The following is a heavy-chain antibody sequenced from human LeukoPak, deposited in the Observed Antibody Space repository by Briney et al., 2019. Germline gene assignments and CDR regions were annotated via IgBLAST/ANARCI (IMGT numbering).Heavy chain of an antibody. Sequence: GSSVKVSCKASGGTFSSYATSWVRQAPGQGLEWMGGIIPIFGTANYAQKFQGRVTITTDESTSTAYMELSSLRSEDTAVYYCAREAYYYGSGSPAMDVWGKGTTVTVSS. D-gene: IGHD3-10*01. CDR2: IIPIFGTA. CDR3: AREAYYYGSGSPAMDV. V-gene: IGHV1-69*05. J-gene: IGHJ6*04. CDR1: GGTFSSYA.